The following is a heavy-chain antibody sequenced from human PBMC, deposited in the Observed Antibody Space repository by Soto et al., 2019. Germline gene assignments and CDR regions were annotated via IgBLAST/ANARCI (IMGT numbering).Heavy chain of an antibody. Sequence: GASVKVSCKASGYTFTGYYMHWVRQAPGQGLEWMGWINPNSGGTNYAQKFQGRVTMTRDTSISTAYMELSRLRSDDTAVYYCARVGGRRGLPIVVVPAAINYYYYGMDVWGQGTTVTVSS. V-gene: IGHV1-2*02. J-gene: IGHJ6*02. D-gene: IGHD2-2*01. CDR3: ARVGGRRGLPIVVVPAAINYYYYGMDV. CDR2: INPNSGGT. CDR1: GYTFTGYY.